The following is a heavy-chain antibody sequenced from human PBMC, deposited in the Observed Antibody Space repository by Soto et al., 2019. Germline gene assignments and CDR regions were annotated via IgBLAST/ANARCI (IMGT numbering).Heavy chain of an antibody. CDR1: GYTFTNYD. D-gene: IGHD6-19*01. CDR2: MNPNSGDT. Sequence: QVQLVQSGAEVKKPGASVKVSCKASGYTFTNYDINWVRQATGHGLEWMGWMNPNSGDTGYAQNFQGRVTMTRNTSISTAYMELSSLRSEDTAVYYCATVSAWQFYFFMDVWGKGTTVTVSS. CDR3: ATVSAWQFYFFMDV. V-gene: IGHV1-8*01. J-gene: IGHJ6*03.